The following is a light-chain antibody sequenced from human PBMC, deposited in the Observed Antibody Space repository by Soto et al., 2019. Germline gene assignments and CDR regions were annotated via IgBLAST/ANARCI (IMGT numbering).Light chain of an antibody. CDR1: SSDVGGYNY. CDR2: EVS. Sequence: QSALTQPASVSGSPGQSITISCTGTSSDVGGYNYVSWYQHHPGKAPKLMIYEVSNRPSGVSNRFSGSKSGNTASLTISGLQAEDEAYYYCSSYTGSSTPVFGGGTKVTVL. V-gene: IGLV2-14*01. J-gene: IGLJ3*02. CDR3: SSYTGSSTPV.